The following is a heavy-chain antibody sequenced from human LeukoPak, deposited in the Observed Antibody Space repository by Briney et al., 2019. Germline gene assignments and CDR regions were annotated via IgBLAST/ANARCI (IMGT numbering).Heavy chain of an antibody. CDR1: GFIFSNYW. Sequence: GGSLRLSCAASGFIFSNYWMHWVRHAPGKGLVWVSRIKSDGSSTSYADSVKGRFTISRDNAKNTLYLQMNSLRVEDTAMYYCLGAFNIWGQGTMVTVSS. D-gene: IGHD3-16*01. CDR2: IKSDGSST. V-gene: IGHV3-74*01. CDR3: LGAFNI. J-gene: IGHJ3*02.